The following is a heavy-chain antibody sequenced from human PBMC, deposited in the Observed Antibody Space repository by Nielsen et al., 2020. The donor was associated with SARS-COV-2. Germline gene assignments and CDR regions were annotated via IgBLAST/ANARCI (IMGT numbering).Heavy chain of an antibody. Sequence: GESLQISCAASGFTFTDYYMSWIRQAPGKGLQWVAYISPSSTYTNYADSVKGRFTISRDNAKNSLSLQMDSLRAEDTALYYCARDPAMSASWSQEHDSWGQGTLVTVSS. CDR2: ISPSSTYT. V-gene: IGHV3-11*05. D-gene: IGHD6-13*01. CDR3: ARDPAMSASWSQEHDS. J-gene: IGHJ4*02. CDR1: GFTFTDYY.